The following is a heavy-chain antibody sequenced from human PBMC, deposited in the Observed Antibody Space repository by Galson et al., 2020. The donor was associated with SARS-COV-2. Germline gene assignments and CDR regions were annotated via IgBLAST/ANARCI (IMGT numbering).Heavy chain of an antibody. CDR1: GDSLTSFY. V-gene: IGHV4-59*08. CDR2: VYYSGNT. D-gene: IGHD3-16*01. Sequence: ETSETLSLTCTVSGDSLTSFYWSWIRQTPGKGLEWLGYVYYSGNTNYNPSLKSRVTISVDTSRNQFSMKLRSVTAADTAGYYCARCARCKYVLPSDLLDVWGQGTTVTVSS. CDR3: ARCARCKYVLPSDLLDV. J-gene: IGHJ6*02.